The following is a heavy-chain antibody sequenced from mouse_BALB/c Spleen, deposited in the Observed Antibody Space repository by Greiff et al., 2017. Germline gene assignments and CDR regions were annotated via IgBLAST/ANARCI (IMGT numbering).Heavy chain of an antibody. J-gene: IGHJ3*01. D-gene: IGHD1-1*01. CDR1: GYTFTDYN. Sequence: EVKLVESGPELVKPGASVKISCKASGYTFTDYNMHWVKQSHGKSLEWIGYIYPYNGGTGYNQKFKSKATLTVDNSSSTAYMELRSLTSEDSAVYYCARDYGLFAYWGQGTLVTVSA. CDR2: IYPYNGGT. CDR3: ARDYGLFAY. V-gene: IGHV1S29*02.